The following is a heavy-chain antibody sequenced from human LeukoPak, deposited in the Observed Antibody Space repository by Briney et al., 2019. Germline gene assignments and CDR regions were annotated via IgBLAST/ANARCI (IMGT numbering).Heavy chain of an antibody. CDR2: ISGSGGST. J-gene: IGHJ4*02. CDR3: AKESHKPDIVVVPAAIGNYFDY. CDR1: GFTFSDYG. V-gene: IGHV3-23*01. D-gene: IGHD2-2*02. Sequence: GGSLRLSCAASGFTFSDYGMSWVRQAPGKGLEWVSAISGSGGSTYYADSVKGRFTISRDNSKNTLYLQMNSLRAEDTAVYYCAKESHKPDIVVVPAAIGNYFDYWGQGTLVTVSS.